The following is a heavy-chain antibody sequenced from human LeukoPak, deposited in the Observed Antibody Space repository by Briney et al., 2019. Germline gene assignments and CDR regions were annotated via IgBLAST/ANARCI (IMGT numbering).Heavy chain of an antibody. CDR3: AGLDNWFDP. J-gene: IGHJ5*02. D-gene: IGHD5/OR15-5a*01. Sequence: GGSLRLSCTASGFSFSNYNINWVRQAPGKGLEWVSSITTSSSYVFYGNSVKGRFTTSRDNAENSVYLQMNSLSVEDTAVYYCAGLDNWFDPWGQGTLVTVSS. V-gene: IGHV3-21*01. CDR1: GFSFSNYN. CDR2: ITTSSSYV.